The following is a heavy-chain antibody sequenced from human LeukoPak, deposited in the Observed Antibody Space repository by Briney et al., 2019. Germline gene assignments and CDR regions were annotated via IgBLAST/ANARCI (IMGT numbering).Heavy chain of an antibody. CDR3: AREGVATLDY. CDR1: GASISSGNFY. Sequence: KASETLSLTCTVSGASISSGNFYWSWIRQPPGKGLEWIGYVFSNGRTYYHPSLRSRLTISVDTSKNQFSLKLSSVTAADTAVYYCAREGVATLDYWGQGTLVTVSS. J-gene: IGHJ4*02. V-gene: IGHV4-30-4*02. D-gene: IGHD5-12*01. CDR2: VFSNGRT.